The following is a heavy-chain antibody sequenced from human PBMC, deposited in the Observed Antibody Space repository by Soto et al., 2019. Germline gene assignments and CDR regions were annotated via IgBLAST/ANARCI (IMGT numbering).Heavy chain of an antibody. D-gene: IGHD5-18*01. V-gene: IGHV4-59*01. CDR2: IYYSGST. Sequence: QVQLQESGPGLVKPSETLSLTCTVSGGSISSYYWSWIRQPPGKGLEWIGYIYYSGSTNYNPSLKSRVTISVDTSKNQFSRKLSSVTAADTAVYYCASLPVDTAMALDYWGQGTLVTVSS. J-gene: IGHJ4*02. CDR3: ASLPVDTAMALDY. CDR1: GGSISSYY.